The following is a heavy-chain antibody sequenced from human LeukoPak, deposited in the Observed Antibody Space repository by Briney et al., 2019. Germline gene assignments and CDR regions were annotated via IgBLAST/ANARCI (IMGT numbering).Heavy chain of an antibody. J-gene: IGHJ3*02. CDR3: ARRQTFADSTAWYDTFDI. D-gene: IGHD6-19*01. CDR2: IYRSGII. Sequence: SETLSLTCTVSGGSISTYYWSWIRQPPGKGLEFIAYIYRSGIINYNPSLQSRGTMSVDTSENRFSLNLSSMTAADTAVYYCARRQTFADSTAWYDTFDIWGHGTMVTVSS. CDR1: GGSISTYY. V-gene: IGHV4-59*08.